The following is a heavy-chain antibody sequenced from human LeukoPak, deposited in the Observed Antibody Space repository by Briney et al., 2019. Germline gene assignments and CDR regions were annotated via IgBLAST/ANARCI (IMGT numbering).Heavy chain of an antibody. CDR3: AREGYSSGWLFDY. J-gene: IGHJ4*02. CDR2: IYNSGST. Sequence: SEPLSLTCTVSGGSISSYYWSWIRQPPGKGLEWIGYIYNSGSTNYNPSLKSRVTISVDTSKNQFSLKLSSVTAADTAVYYCAREGYSSGWLFDYWGQGTLVTVSS. D-gene: IGHD6-19*01. CDR1: GGSISSYY. V-gene: IGHV4-4*08.